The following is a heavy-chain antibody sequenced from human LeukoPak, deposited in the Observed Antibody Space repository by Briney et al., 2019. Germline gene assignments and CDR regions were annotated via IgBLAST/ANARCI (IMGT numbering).Heavy chain of an antibody. D-gene: IGHD3-22*01. CDR2: SYPISADT. CDR1: GFHFTSYW. J-gene: IGHJ5*01. Sequence: GESLHISCKGSGFHFTSYWIAWVRPMPGKGLGWMGISYPISADTKYSPPFQGQVTISADKSSSTAYLQWNSLKASDTAMYYCPRHQYSYDSSGNYGWFDSWRQGTLVTVSS. CDR3: PRHQYSYDSSGNYGWFDS. V-gene: IGHV5-51*01.